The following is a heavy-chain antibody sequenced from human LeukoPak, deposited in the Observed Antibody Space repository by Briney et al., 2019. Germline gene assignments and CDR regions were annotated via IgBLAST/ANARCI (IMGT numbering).Heavy chain of an antibody. D-gene: IGHD3-16*01. CDR3: ARDLPMITFGDLPFGY. CDR1: GFTFSSYA. V-gene: IGHV3-23*01. Sequence: PGGSLRLSCAASGFTFSSYAMSWVRQAPGKGLEWVSAISGSGGSTYYADSVKGRFTISRDNSKNTLYLQMNSLRAEDTAVYYCARDLPMITFGDLPFGYWGQGTLVTVSS. CDR2: ISGSGGST. J-gene: IGHJ4*02.